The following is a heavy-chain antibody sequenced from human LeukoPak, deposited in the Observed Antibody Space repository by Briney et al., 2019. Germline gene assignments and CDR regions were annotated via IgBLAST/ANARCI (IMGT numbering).Heavy chain of an antibody. CDR1: GDSVSSNSVA. V-gene: IGHV6-1*01. CDR3: ARDLYCSNYACSFDL. CDR2: TYYRSEWYN. J-gene: IGHJ4*02. D-gene: IGHD2-2*01. Sequence: SQTLSLTCAISGDSVSSNSVAWNWLRQSPSRCLEWLGRTYYRSEWYNEYAVSVRSRITINPDTTRNQFSLHLNSVTPEDTAVYYCARDLYCSNYACSFDLWGQGTQVTVSS.